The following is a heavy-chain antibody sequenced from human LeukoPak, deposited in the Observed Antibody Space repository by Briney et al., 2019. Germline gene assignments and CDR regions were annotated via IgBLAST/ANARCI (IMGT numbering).Heavy chain of an antibody. CDR2: IIPIFGTA. V-gene: IGHV1-69*06. Sequence: GASVKVSCKASGGTFSSYAISWVRQAPGQGLEWMGGIIPIFGTANYAQKFQGRVTITADKSTSTAYMELSSLRSEDTAVYYCARARISRDGYNPRPRRFGSFDYWGQGTLVTVSS. CDR1: GGTFSSYA. CDR3: ARARISRDGYNPRPRRFGSFDY. D-gene: IGHD5-24*01. J-gene: IGHJ4*02.